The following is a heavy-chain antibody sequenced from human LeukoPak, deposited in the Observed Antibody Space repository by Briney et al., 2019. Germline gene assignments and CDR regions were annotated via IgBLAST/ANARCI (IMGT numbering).Heavy chain of an antibody. Sequence: SETLSLTCTVSGGSISSSSYYWGWIRQPPGKGLEWIGSIYYSGSTYYNPSLKSRVTISVDRSKNLFSLMLTSVTAADSAFYYCARGHMGEYFRHWGQGILVTVSS. CDR3: ARGHMGEYFRH. CDR1: GGSISSSSYY. D-gene: IGHD3-16*01. J-gene: IGHJ1*01. CDR2: IYYSGST. V-gene: IGHV4-39*07.